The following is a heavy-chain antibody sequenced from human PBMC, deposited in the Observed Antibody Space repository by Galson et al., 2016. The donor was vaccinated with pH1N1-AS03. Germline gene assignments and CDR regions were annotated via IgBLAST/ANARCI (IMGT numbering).Heavy chain of an antibody. D-gene: IGHD5-24*01. CDR2: INPSGGTT. J-gene: IGHJ4*02. CDR1: GYTFTSYF. V-gene: IGHV1-46*01. CDR3: ARTPAEMATISFDY. Sequence: SVKVSCKASGYTFTSYFMHWVRQAPGQGLEWMGVINPSGGTTRYAQKFQGRVTMTRDTSTGTVYMELSRLRSADTAVYYCARTPAEMATISFDYWGQGTLVSVSS.